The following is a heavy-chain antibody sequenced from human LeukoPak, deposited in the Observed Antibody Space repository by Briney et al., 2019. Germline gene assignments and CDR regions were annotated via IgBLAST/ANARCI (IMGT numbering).Heavy chain of an antibody. CDR2: IYTSGST. V-gene: IGHV4-4*07. CDR3: ASPTPGNYYDSSGYEL. Sequence: PSETLSLTCTVSGGSISSYYWSWIRQPAGKGLEWIGRIYTSGSTNYNPSLKSRVTISVDTSKNQFSLKLSSVTAADTAVYYCASPTPGNYYDSSGYELWGQGTLVTVSS. D-gene: IGHD3-22*01. CDR1: GGSISSYY. J-gene: IGHJ4*02.